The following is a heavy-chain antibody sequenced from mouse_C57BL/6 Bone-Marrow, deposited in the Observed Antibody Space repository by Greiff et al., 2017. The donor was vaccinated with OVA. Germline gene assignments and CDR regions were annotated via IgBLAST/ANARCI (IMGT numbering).Heavy chain of an antibody. CDR2: INPNSGGT. Sequence: EVQLQQSGPELVKPGASVKISCKASGYTFTDYYMNWVKQSTGKSLEWIGDINPNSGGTSYNQKFKGKATLTVDKSSSTAYMELRSLTSEDSAVYYCARSGDYDCAKDYWGQGTSVTVSS. CDR3: ARSGDYDCAKDY. V-gene: IGHV1-26*01. D-gene: IGHD2-4*01. CDR1: GYTFTDYY. J-gene: IGHJ4*01.